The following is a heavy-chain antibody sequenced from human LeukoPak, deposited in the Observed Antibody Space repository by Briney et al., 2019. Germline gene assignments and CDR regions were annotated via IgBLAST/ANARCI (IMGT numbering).Heavy chain of an antibody. CDR3: ARGDPIRFLEWFSSRALDP. CDR2: MNPNSGNT. D-gene: IGHD3-3*01. Sequence: ASVKVSCKASGYTFTSYDINWVRQATGQGLEWMGWMNPNSGNTGCAQKFQGRVTMTRNTSISTAYMELSSLRSEDTAVYYCARGDPIRFLEWFSSRALDPWGQGTLVTVSS. J-gene: IGHJ5*02. V-gene: IGHV1-8*01. CDR1: GYTFTSYD.